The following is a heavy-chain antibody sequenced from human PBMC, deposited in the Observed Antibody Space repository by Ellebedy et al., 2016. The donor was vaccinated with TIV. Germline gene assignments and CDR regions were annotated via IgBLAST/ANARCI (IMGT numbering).Heavy chain of an antibody. CDR1: GYTLTELS. Sequence: AASVKVSCKVSGYTLTELSMHWVRQAPGKGLEWMGGFDPEDGETIYAQKFQGWVTMTRDTSISTAYMELSRLRSDDTAVYYCARGYYASGSYPASDIWGQGTMVTVSS. V-gene: IGHV1-24*01. J-gene: IGHJ3*02. CDR2: FDPEDGET. CDR3: ARGYYASGSYPASDI. D-gene: IGHD3-10*01.